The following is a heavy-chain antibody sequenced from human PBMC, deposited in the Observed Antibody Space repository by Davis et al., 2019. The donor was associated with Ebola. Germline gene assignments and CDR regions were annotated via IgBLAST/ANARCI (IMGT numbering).Heavy chain of an antibody. CDR3: ARASNDFWSGYYYFDY. Sequence: GESLKISCAASGFTFSNYAMSWVRQAPGKGLEWVSTVSGSGASTYYAHSVKDRFTISRDNSRNTLYLSMNSLRAEDTAVYYCARASNDFWSGYYYFDYWGQGTLVTVSS. J-gene: IGHJ4*02. V-gene: IGHV3-23*01. D-gene: IGHD3-3*01. CDR2: VSGSGAST. CDR1: GFTFSNYA.